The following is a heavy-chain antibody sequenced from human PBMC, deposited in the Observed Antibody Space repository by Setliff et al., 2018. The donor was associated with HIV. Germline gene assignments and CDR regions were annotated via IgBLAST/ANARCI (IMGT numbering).Heavy chain of an antibody. CDR2: IYYSGRT. V-gene: IGHV4-59*12. CDR3: ARDEGRATGSWWDQSASWYLDY. D-gene: IGHD6-13*01. CDR1: GGSISTFY. J-gene: IGHJ4*01. Sequence: SETLSLTCTVSGGSISTFYWSWIRQPPGKGLEWIGYIYYSGRTNYNPSLDSRVTMSVDTSKNQFSLTVNSATAADTAMYFCARDEGRATGSWWDQSASWYLDYWGHGILVTVSS.